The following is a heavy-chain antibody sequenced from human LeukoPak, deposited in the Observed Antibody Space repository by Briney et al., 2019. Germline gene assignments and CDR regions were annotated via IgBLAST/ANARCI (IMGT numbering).Heavy chain of an antibody. Sequence: PGRSLRLSCAASGFTFSSYAMHWVRQAPGKGLEWVAVISYDGSNKYYADSVKGRFTISRDNSKNTLYLRMNSLRAEDTAVYYCASDIVVVPAAYYYYYGMDVWGQGTTVTVSS. J-gene: IGHJ6*02. V-gene: IGHV3-30-3*01. D-gene: IGHD2-2*01. CDR1: GFTFSSYA. CDR2: ISYDGSNK. CDR3: ASDIVVVPAAYYYYYGMDV.